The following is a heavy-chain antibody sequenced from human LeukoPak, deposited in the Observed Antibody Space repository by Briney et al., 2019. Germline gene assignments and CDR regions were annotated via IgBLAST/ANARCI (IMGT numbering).Heavy chain of an antibody. CDR2: INGDGNST. D-gene: IGHD6-19*01. CDR1: GFTFRSYC. J-gene: IGHJ4*02. CDR3: ARALAVAGTGGYY. V-gene: IGHV3-74*01. Sequence: GGSLRLSCVASGFTFRSYCLHWVRQAPGKGLVWVSRINGDGNSTSYADSVKGRFTISRDNAKNTLYLQMNSLRAEDTAVYYCARALAVAGTGGYYWGQGTLVTVSS.